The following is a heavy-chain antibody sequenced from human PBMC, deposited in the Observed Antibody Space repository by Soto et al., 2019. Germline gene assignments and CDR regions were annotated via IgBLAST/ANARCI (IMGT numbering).Heavy chain of an antibody. D-gene: IGHD1-26*01. J-gene: IGHJ6*02. CDR2: ITPASGHT. CDR3: GRSVVGATGEILYNAMDV. CDR1: GYTFTTYA. V-gene: IGHV1-3*01. Sequence: QVQLVQSGAEVKKPGASVKVSCKASGYTFTTYALHWVRQAPGQRPEWMGWITPASGHTKYSKKFQDQVTITRDTSASTGDIEFGYLRSEDTAVYYCGRSVVGATGEILYNAMDVWGQGTTVTVSS.